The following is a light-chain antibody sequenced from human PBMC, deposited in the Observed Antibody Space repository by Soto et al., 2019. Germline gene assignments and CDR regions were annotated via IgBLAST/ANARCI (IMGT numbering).Light chain of an antibody. V-gene: IGLV2-23*01. CDR2: EGR. CDR1: SSDVGCYNL. Sequence: QSALTQPASVSGSPGQSITISCTGTSSDVGCYNLVSWYQQHPGKAPKLMIYEGRKRPSGVSNRFSGSKSGNTASLTISGLQAEDEADYYCCSYAGSSIVVFGGGTKLTVL. CDR3: CSYAGSSIVV. J-gene: IGLJ2*01.